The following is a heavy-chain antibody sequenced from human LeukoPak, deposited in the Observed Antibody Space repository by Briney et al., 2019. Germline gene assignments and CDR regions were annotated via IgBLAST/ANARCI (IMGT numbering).Heavy chain of an antibody. D-gene: IGHD3-22*01. Sequence: SETLSLTCTVSGGSISSGGSSWSWIRQPPGKGLECIGYIYYTGSTYYNPSLKSRVTISIDTSKNQFSLRLSSVTAADTAVYYCARDLYDTSGYYGGGYYMDVWGKGTTVTVSS. CDR3: ARDLYDTSGYYGGGYYMDV. CDR1: GGSISSGGSS. J-gene: IGHJ6*03. CDR2: IYYTGST. V-gene: IGHV4-30-4*07.